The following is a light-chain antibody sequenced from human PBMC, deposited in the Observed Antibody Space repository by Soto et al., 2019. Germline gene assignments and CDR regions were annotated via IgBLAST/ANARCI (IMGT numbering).Light chain of an antibody. CDR1: QSVRNN. Sequence: EIVMTQSPATLSVSPGERATLSCRASQSVRNNLAWYQQKPGRAPRLLIYGASTRATDIPARFSGSGSGTEFTLTISSLQSEDFAVYYCQQYNDWPPGTFGQGTKV. CDR3: QQYNDWPPGT. J-gene: IGKJ1*01. CDR2: GAS. V-gene: IGKV3-15*01.